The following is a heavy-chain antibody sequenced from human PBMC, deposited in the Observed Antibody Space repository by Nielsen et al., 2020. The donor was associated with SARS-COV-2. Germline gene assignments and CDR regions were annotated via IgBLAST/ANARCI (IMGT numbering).Heavy chain of an antibody. CDR3: ARADTAMSYEFYGMDV. D-gene: IGHD5-18*01. J-gene: IGHJ6*02. CDR1: GGSISSYY. CDR2: IYYSGST. Sequence: SETLSLTCTVSGGSISSYYWSWIRHPPGKGLEWIGYIYYSGSTNYNPSLKSRVTISVDTSKNQFSLKLSSVTAADTAVYYCARADTAMSYEFYGMDVWGQGTTVTVSS. V-gene: IGHV4-59*01.